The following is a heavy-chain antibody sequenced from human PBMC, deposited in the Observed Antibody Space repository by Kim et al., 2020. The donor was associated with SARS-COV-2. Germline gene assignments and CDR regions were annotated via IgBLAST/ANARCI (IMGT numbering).Heavy chain of an antibody. V-gene: IGHV4-31*03. CDR1: GGSISSGGYY. CDR2: IYYSGST. Sequence: SETLSLTCTVSGGSISSGGYYWSWIRQHPGKGLEWIGYIYYSGSTYYNPSLKSRVTISVDTSKNQFSLKLSSVTAADTAVYYCARGDSSGYPLYYYGMDVWGQGTTVTVSS. D-gene: IGHD3-22*01. J-gene: IGHJ6*02. CDR3: ARGDSSGYPLYYYGMDV.